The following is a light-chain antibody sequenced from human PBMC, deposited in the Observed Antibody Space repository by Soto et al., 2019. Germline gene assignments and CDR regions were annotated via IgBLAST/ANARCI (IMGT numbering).Light chain of an antibody. CDR2: DAS. J-gene: IGKJ5*01. CDR1: QDVGTC. V-gene: IGKV1-33*01. CDR3: QQYENLPT. Sequence: IQMTQSPSSLSASVVDRFTITFQASQDVGTCLNWYQQKPGRAPKLLIYDASNLEAGVPSRFRGSGSGTDFTFTISRLQPEDIATYYCQQYENLPTFGQRTLLEIK.